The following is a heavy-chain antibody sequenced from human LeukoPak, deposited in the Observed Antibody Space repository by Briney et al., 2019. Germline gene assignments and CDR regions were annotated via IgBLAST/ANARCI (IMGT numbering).Heavy chain of an antibody. Sequence: PGGSLRLSCAASGFTFSSYSMNWVRQAPGKGLEWVSSISSSSSYIYYADSVKGRFTISRDNAKNSLYLQMNSLRAEDTAVYYCARAEGYGAELDSWGQGTLVTVSS. D-gene: IGHD4-17*01. CDR1: GFTFSSYS. V-gene: IGHV3-21*01. CDR3: ARAEGYGAELDS. J-gene: IGHJ4*02. CDR2: ISSSSSYI.